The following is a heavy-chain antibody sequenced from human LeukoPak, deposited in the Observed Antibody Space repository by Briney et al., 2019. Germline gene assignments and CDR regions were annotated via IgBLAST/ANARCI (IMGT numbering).Heavy chain of an antibody. CDR1: GFTFSSYA. J-gene: IGHJ3*02. CDR2: INGGAYST. CDR3: ARNSSGFKLGDAFDI. D-gene: IGHD3-22*01. Sequence: PGGSLRLSCAASGFTFSSYAMTWVRQAPGKGLEWISAINGGAYSTSYADSVKGRFTISRDNSKSTLYLQMNSLRAEDTPAYYCARNSSGFKLGDAFDIWGQGTLVTVSS. V-gene: IGHV3-23*01.